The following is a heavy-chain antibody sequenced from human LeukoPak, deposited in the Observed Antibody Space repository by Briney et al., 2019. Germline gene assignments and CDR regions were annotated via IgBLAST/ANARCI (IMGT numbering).Heavy chain of an antibody. CDR1: GGSISSYY. V-gene: IGHV4-4*07. D-gene: IGHD3-22*01. Sequence: PSETLSLTCTVSGGSISSYYWSWIRQPAGKGLEWIGRIYTSGSTNYNPSLKSRVTMSVDTSKNQFSLKLSSVTAADTAVYHCAREYSHDSSGYRLADYWGQGTLVTVSS. J-gene: IGHJ4*02. CDR3: AREYSHDSSGYRLADY. CDR2: IYTSGST.